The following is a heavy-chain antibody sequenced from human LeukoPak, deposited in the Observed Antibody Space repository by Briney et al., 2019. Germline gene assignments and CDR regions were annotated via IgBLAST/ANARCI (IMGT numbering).Heavy chain of an antibody. CDR2: FGRSGSDT. D-gene: IGHD6-13*01. J-gene: IGHJ4*02. V-gene: IGHV3-23*01. CDR3: AKGSLGSWYYFDY. CDR1: GFTFGTSA. Sequence: PGGSLRLSCAASGFTFGTSAMSWVRQAPGQGPEWVSTFGRSGSDTYYPDSVKGRFTIFRDNSKNTLYLQMNSLRDEDTAVYYCAKGSLGSWYYFDYWGQGTLATVSS.